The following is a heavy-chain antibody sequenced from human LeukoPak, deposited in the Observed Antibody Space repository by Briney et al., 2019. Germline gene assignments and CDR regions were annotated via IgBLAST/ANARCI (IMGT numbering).Heavy chain of an antibody. J-gene: IGHJ3*02. CDR2: IYYSGST. D-gene: IGHD6-13*01. CDR3: ARGLGFLIGSIWYPDAFDI. Sequence: PSETLSLTCTVSGGSISSSSYYWGWIRQPPGKGLEWIGSIYYSGSTYYNPSLKSRVTISVDTSKNQFSLRRSSVTAADTAVYYCARGLGFLIGSIWYPDAFDIWGQGTMVTVSS. CDR1: GGSISSSSYY. V-gene: IGHV4-39*07.